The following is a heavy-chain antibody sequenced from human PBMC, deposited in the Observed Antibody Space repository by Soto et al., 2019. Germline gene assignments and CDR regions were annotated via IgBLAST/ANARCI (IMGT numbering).Heavy chain of an antibody. CDR3: ERRLWVSFPGSLANTTMDV. Sequence: VESLKISCKGSGYSFTSYWIGWVRQMPGKGLEWMGIIYPGDSDTRYSPSFQGQVTISADKSISTAYLQWSSLKASDTAMYYCERRLWVSFPGSLANTTMDVWGQGTTVTVSS. CDR2: IYPGDSDT. J-gene: IGHJ6*02. D-gene: IGHD1-26*01. V-gene: IGHV5-51*01. CDR1: GYSFTSYW.